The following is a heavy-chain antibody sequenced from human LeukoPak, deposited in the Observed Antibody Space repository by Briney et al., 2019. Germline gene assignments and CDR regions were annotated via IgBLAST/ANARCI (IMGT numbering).Heavy chain of an antibody. CDR2: FYTSENT. Sequence: SDTLSLTCTVSGGSTRGYYWSWIRQPAGKGLEWIGRFYTSENTNYNPSLKSRVTMSLDMSNNLFSLKMNSVTAADTAVYYCARDLGTDCSSGSCYDHGYFDHWGQGILVTASS. V-gene: IGHV4-4*07. CDR1: GGSTRGYY. CDR3: ARDLGTDCSSGSCYDHGYFDH. D-gene: IGHD2-15*01. J-gene: IGHJ4*02.